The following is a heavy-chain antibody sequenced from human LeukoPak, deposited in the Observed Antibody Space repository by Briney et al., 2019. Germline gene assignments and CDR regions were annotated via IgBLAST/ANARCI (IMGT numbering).Heavy chain of an antibody. Sequence: PGGSLRLSCAASGFTFSSYGMHWVRQAPGKGLEWVAFIRYDGSNKYYADSVKGRFTISRDNSKNTLYLQMNSLRAEDTAVYYCARVSREAPGDYWGQGTLVTVSS. CDR2: IRYDGSNK. D-gene: IGHD3-10*01. J-gene: IGHJ4*02. V-gene: IGHV3-30*02. CDR1: GFTFSSYG. CDR3: ARVSREAPGDY.